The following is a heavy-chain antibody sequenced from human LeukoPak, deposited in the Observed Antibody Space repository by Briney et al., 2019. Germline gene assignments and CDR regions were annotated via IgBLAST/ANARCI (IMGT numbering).Heavy chain of an antibody. CDR3: ARLARNGFDY. CDR1: GGSISSYY. J-gene: IGHJ4*02. V-gene: IGHV4-59*08. D-gene: IGHD1-1*01. CDR2: IYYSGST. Sequence: SETLSLTCTVSGGSISSYYWSWIRQPPGKGLEWIAYIYYSGSTNYNPSLKSRVTISVDTSKNQFSLKLSSVTAADTAVYYCARLARNGFDYWGQGTLVTVSS.